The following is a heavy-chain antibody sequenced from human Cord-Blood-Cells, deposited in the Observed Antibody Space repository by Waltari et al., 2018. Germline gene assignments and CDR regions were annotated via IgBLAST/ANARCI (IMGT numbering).Heavy chain of an antibody. CDR1: GGSISSSSYY. J-gene: IGHJ6*02. V-gene: IGHV4-39*01. Sequence: QLQLQESGPGLVKPSETLSLTCTVSGGSISSSSYYWGWLRQPPGKGLEWIGSIYYSGSTYYNPSLKSRVTISVDTSKNQFSQKLSSVTAADTAVYYCARAGYSSSYYYYGMDVWGQGTTVTVSS. CDR2: IYYSGST. CDR3: ARAGYSSSYYYYGMDV. D-gene: IGHD6-13*01.